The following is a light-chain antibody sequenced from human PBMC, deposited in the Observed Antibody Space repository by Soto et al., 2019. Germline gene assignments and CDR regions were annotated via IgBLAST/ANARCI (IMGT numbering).Light chain of an antibody. CDR1: QSISSW. Sequence: CVGDRDTKNSRASQSISSWLAWYQQKPGKAPELLIYDVSVLENGVPSRFCGSESGTEFTLTFSSLQPDDFAIYYCQQYNTYCTFPQGTKVDIK. V-gene: IGKV1-5*01. J-gene: IGKJ1*01. CDR2: DVS. CDR3: QQYNTYCT.